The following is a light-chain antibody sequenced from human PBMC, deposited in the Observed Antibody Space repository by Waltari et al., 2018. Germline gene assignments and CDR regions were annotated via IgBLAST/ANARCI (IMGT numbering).Light chain of an antibody. J-gene: IGLJ2*01. CDR1: TTAVVAYNY. V-gene: IGLV2-23*02. CDR2: DVN. CDR3: CSYAGTTAFVV. Sequence: QSDLTQPASVSGSPGQSIPISCTRTTTAVVAYNYVSWYQHHPGIAPKLMIYDVNKRPSGISIRFAGSKSGNTASLTISGLQAEDEAVYYCCSYAGTTAFVVFGGGTKLTVL.